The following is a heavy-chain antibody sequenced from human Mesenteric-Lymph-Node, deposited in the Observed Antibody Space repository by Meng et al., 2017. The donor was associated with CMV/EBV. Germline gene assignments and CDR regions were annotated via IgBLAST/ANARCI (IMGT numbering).Heavy chain of an antibody. CDR3: ARSQTYGLGLDY. Sequence: CKPSGYSVTSHAISWVRQAPGQGLEWIGWINAYNGDTTYPQKVQGRVTMSIDTSTSTAYMELRSLTSDDTAVYYCARSQTYGLGLDYWGQGSLVTVSS. V-gene: IGHV1-18*01. CDR2: INAYNGDT. J-gene: IGHJ4*02. CDR1: GYSVTSHA. D-gene: IGHD3-10*01.